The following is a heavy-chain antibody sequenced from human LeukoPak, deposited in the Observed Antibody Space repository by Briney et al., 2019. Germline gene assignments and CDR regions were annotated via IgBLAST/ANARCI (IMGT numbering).Heavy chain of an antibody. D-gene: IGHD1-1*01. V-gene: IGHV3-74*01. CDR3: ARDDYNTLGYNFHY. CDR2: VSGDGSRK. Sequence: GGSLRLSCAASGFTFSAYWMHWVRQTPGKGLVWVSRVSGDGSRKTYADFVRGRFTVSRDNAKNTLYLQMNRLRPEDTAFYYCARDDYNTLGYNFHYWGQGTLVTVSS. J-gene: IGHJ4*02. CDR1: GFTFSAYW.